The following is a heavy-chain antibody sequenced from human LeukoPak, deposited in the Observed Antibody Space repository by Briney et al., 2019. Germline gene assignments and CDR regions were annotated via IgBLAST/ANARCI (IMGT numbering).Heavy chain of an antibody. Sequence: PGGSLRLSCAASALPPSNYAMSWVRQAPGKGLEWVSGISGSGGSTYYADSVKGRFTISRDNSKNTLYLQMNSLRAEDTAVYYCAGYLQSHSSGRYDSGYWGQGTLVTVSS. CDR3: AGYLQSHSSGRYDSGY. V-gene: IGHV3-23*01. D-gene: IGHD6-19*01. CDR2: ISGSGGST. CDR1: ALPPSNYA. J-gene: IGHJ4*02.